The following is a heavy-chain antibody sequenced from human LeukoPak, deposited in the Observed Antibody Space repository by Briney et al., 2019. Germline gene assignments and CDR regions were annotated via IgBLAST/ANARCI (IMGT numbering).Heavy chain of an antibody. J-gene: IGHJ6*02. CDR3: ARHGWSPYYYYYGMDV. Sequence: SETLSLTCTVSGGSISSYYWSWIRQPPGKGLEWTGYIYYSGSTNYNPSLKSRVTISVDTSKNQFSLKLSSVTAADTAVYYCARHGWSPYYYYYGMDVWGQGTTVTVSS. CDR2: IYYSGST. CDR1: GGSISSYY. V-gene: IGHV4-59*08. D-gene: IGHD6-19*01.